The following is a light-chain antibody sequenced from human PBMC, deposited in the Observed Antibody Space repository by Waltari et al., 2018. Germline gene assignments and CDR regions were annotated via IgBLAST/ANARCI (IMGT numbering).Light chain of an antibody. Sequence: DIVMTQSPLSLPFTPGEPASISCRSSESLLHSNGYNYLDWYLQKPGQSPQLLMYLSSNRASGVPDRFSGSGSGTDFTLKISRVEAEDVGVYYCMQALQSRSFGQGTKLEIK. CDR1: ESLLHSNGYNY. J-gene: IGKJ2*03. CDR3: MQALQSRS. CDR2: LSS. V-gene: IGKV2-28*01.